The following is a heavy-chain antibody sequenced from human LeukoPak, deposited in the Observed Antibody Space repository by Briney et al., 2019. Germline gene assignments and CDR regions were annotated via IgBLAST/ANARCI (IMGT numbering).Heavy chain of an antibody. Sequence: MSGESLKISCKGSGYSFTSYWIGWVRQMPGKGLEWMGIIYPGDSDTRYSPSFKGQVTTSADKSISTAYLQWSSLKASDTAMYYCARQDYGGNSYYFDYWGQGTLVTVSS. V-gene: IGHV5-51*01. D-gene: IGHD4-23*01. CDR1: GYSFTSYW. J-gene: IGHJ4*02. CDR2: IYPGDSDT. CDR3: ARQDYGGNSYYFDY.